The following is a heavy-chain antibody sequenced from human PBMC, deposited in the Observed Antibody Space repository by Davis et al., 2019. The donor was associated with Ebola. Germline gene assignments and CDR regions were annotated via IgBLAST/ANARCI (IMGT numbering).Heavy chain of an antibody. Sequence: PGGSLRLSCKGSEYIFATYWIAWVRQTPGRGLEWMGTIFPSKSYMKYSPSFEGQVTISVDQSISTAYLQWSSLKASDTAVYYCARGSSGSYSWGRGTLVTVSA. V-gene: IGHV5-51*01. CDR3: ARGSSGSYS. J-gene: IGHJ5*02. CDR2: IFPSKSYM. D-gene: IGHD6-19*01. CDR1: EYIFATYW.